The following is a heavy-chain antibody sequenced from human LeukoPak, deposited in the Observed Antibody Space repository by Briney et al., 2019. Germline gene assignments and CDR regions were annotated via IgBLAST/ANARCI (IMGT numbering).Heavy chain of an antibody. J-gene: IGHJ5*02. Sequence: GEALTITCKGSGYNTANYWNDWVRQMPGKGPGRIGIIFPGDSHTRYSPSCQGQVTISADTSISTAYLHWSSLQPSDTAMYYCAKFHATWYGESWGQGTLVTVSS. CDR2: IFPGDSHT. D-gene: IGHD6-13*01. CDR3: AKFHATWYGES. CDR1: GYNTANYW. V-gene: IGHV5-51*01.